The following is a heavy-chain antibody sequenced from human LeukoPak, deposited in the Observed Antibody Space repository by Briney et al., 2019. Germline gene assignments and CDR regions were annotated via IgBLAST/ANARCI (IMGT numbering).Heavy chain of an antibody. CDR2: IYTSGST. CDR1: GGSISSGSYY. Sequence: SETLSLTCTASGGSISSGSYYWSWIRQPAGKGLEWIGRIYTSGSTNYNPSLKSRVTISVDTSKNQFSLKLSSVTAADTAVYYCARTYCSSTSCYAPFDYWGQGTLVAVSS. D-gene: IGHD2-2*01. CDR3: ARTYCSSTSCYAPFDY. V-gene: IGHV4-61*02. J-gene: IGHJ4*02.